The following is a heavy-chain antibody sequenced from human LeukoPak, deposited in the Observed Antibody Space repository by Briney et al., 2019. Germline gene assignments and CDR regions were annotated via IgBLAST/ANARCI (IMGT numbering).Heavy chain of an antibody. D-gene: IGHD2-2*01. CDR3: ARALYVGCSSTSCQTNHAYYGMDV. V-gene: IGHV3-7*03. CDR1: GFTFSSYW. Sequence: GGSLRLSCAASGFTFSSYWMSWVRQAPGKGLEWVANIKQDGSEKYYVDSVKGRFTISRDNAKNSLYLQMNSLRAADTAVYYCARALYVGCSSTSCQTNHAYYGMDVWGKGTTVTVSS. CDR2: IKQDGSEK. J-gene: IGHJ6*04.